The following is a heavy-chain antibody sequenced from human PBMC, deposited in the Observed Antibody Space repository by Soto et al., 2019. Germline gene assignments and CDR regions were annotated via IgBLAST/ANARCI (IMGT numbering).Heavy chain of an antibody. CDR1: GYTFTSYD. J-gene: IGHJ6*02. D-gene: IGHD3-10*01. V-gene: IGHV1-8*01. CDR3: ARQVRSSYYYYGMDV. CDR2: MNPNSGNT. Sequence: ASVKVSCKASGYTFTSYDINWVRQATGQGLEWMGWMNPNSGNTGYAQKFQGRVTMTRNTSISTAYMELSSLRSEDTAVYYCARQVRSSYYYYGMDVWGQVTTVTVSS.